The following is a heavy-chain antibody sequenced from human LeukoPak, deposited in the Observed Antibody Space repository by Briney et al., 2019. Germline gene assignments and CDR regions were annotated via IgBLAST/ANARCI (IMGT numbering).Heavy chain of an antibody. CDR3: TTRLQHHFDY. J-gene: IGHJ4*02. Sequence: GGSLRLSCATSGFPFSSYTMNWGGQTPVMWLQWVSTISDGSRNTHYADSVNGRFTISRDDFLNVVYLQMNSLTVEDTAVYYCTTRLQHHFDYWGQGTQVTVSS. CDR1: GFPFSSYT. D-gene: IGHD4-11*01. CDR2: ISDGSRNT. V-gene: IGHV3-23*01.